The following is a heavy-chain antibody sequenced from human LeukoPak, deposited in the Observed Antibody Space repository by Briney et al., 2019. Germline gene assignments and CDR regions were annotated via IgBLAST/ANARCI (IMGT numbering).Heavy chain of an antibody. Sequence: GESLQISCKGSGYSFTSYWIGWVRQMPGKGLEWMGIIYPGDSDTRYSPSFQGQVTISADKSISTAYLQWSSLKASDTAMYYCASLAPIFFDFWSGDTNWFDPWGQGTLVTVSS. D-gene: IGHD3-3*01. CDR2: IYPGDSDT. V-gene: IGHV5-51*01. CDR3: ASLAPIFFDFWSGDTNWFDP. J-gene: IGHJ5*02. CDR1: GYSFTSYW.